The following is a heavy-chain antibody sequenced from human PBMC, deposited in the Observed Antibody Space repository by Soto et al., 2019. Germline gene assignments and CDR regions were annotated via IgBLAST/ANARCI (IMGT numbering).Heavy chain of an antibody. D-gene: IGHD6-13*01. CDR1: GFTFSSYA. V-gene: IGHV3-30-3*01. CDR2: ISYDGSNK. CDR3: ARDRIAAAGLGAFDI. Sequence: ESGGGVVQPGRSLRLSCAASGFTFSSYAMHWVRQAPGKGLEWVAVISYDGSNKYYADSVKGRFTISRDNSKNTLYLQMNSLRAEDTAVYYCARDRIAAAGLGAFDIWGQGTMVTVSS. J-gene: IGHJ3*02.